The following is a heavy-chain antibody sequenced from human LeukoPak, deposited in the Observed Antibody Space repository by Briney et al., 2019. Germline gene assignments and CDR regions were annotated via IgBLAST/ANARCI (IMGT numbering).Heavy chain of an antibody. D-gene: IGHD4-17*01. V-gene: IGHV1-46*01. CDR1: GYTFTSFF. Sequence: ASVKVSCKASGYTFTSFFMHWVRQAPGQGLEWMGIINPRGGSATSAQRFQGRLTVTRDTSTSTVYMELSSLTSEDTAVYYCARDQGDDGDYAADYWGQGTLVTVSS. CDR2: INPRGGSA. J-gene: IGHJ4*02. CDR3: ARDQGDDGDYAADY.